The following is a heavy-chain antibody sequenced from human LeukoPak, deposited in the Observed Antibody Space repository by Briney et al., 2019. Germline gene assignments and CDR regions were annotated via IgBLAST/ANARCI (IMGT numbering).Heavy chain of an antibody. V-gene: IGHV1-69*05. CDR3: AIGHNSSGYLHPLDY. CDR1: GGTFSSYA. Sequence: SVKVSCKASGGTFSSYAISWVRQAPGQGLEWMGGIIPIFGTANYAQKFQGRVTITTDESTSTAYMELSSLRSEDTAVYYCAIGHNSSGYLHPLDYWGQGTLVTVPS. J-gene: IGHJ4*02. CDR2: IIPIFGTA. D-gene: IGHD3-22*01.